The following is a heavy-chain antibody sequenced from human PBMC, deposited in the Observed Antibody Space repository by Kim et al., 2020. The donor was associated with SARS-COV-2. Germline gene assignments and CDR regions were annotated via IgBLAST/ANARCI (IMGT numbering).Heavy chain of an antibody. Sequence: GGSLRLSCAASGFTFSSYSMNWVRQAPGKGLEWVSYITSSSSTIYYADSVKGRFTTSRDNAKNSLYLQMNSLRDEDTAVYYCASWFRGSSPLYHFDYWGQGTLVTVSS. CDR2: ITSSSSTI. V-gene: IGHV3-48*02. CDR3: ASWFRGSSPLYHFDY. D-gene: IGHD1-26*01. CDR1: GFTFSSYS. J-gene: IGHJ4*02.